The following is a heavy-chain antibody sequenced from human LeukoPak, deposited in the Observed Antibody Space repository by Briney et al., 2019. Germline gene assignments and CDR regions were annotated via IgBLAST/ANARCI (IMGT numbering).Heavy chain of an antibody. V-gene: IGHV3-23*01. Sequence: GGSLRLSFAASGFTFSSYAMSWVRQAPGKGLEWVSAISGSGGSTYYADSVKGRFTISRDNSKNTLFLQMNSLRAEDTAVYYCAGRGDGGRSFDYWGQGTLVTVSS. J-gene: IGHJ4*02. D-gene: IGHD4-23*01. CDR1: GFTFSSYA. CDR3: AGRGDGGRSFDY. CDR2: ISGSGGST.